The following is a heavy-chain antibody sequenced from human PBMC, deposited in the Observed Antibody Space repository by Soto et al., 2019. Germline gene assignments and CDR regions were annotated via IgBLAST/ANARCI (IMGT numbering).Heavy chain of an antibody. J-gene: IGHJ4*02. CDR3: AKDLAARPGYYFDY. Sequence: GGSLRLSCAASGFTFSSYGMHWVRQAPGKGLEWVAVISYDGSNKYYADSVKGRFTISRDNSKNTLYLQMNSLRAEDTAVYYCAKDLAARPGYYFDYWGQGTLVTVSS. V-gene: IGHV3-30*18. CDR1: GFTFSSYG. CDR2: ISYDGSNK. D-gene: IGHD6-6*01.